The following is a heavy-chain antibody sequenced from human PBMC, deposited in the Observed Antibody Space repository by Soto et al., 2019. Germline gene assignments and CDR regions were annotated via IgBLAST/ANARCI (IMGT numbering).Heavy chain of an antibody. CDR3: ARDGGRFDY. J-gene: IGHJ4*02. V-gene: IGHV4-4*02. Sequence: SETLSLTCAVSGGSISSSYWWSWVRQPPGKGLEWIGEIYHSGSTNYNPSLKSRVTMSLDKSKNQFSLKLSSVTAADTAVYYCARDGGRFDYWGQGTLVTVSS. CDR2: IYHSGST. CDR1: GGSISSSYW.